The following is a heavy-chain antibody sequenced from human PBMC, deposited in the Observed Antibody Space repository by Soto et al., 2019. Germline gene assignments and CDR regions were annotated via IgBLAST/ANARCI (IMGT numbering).Heavy chain of an antibody. CDR1: GGTFSSYA. CDR2: IIPIFGTA. Sequence: SVKVSCKASGGTFSSYAISWVRQAPGQGLEWMGGIIPIFGTANYAQKFQGRVTITADESTSKAYMELSSLRSEETAVYYCARGVLRYFDWLLRPRYYYYGMDVWGQGTT. D-gene: IGHD3-9*01. J-gene: IGHJ6*02. CDR3: ARGVLRYFDWLLRPRYYYYGMDV. V-gene: IGHV1-69*13.